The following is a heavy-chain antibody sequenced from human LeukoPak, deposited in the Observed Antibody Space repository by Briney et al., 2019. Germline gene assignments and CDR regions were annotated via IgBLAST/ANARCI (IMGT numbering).Heavy chain of an antibody. D-gene: IGHD7-27*01. CDR2: INPNSGDT. CDR1: GYTFTGFY. CDR3: ARGAGEGWYFDL. J-gene: IGHJ2*01. V-gene: IGHV1-2*02. Sequence: ASVKVSCKTSGYTFTGFYIHWVRQAPGQGLEWMGWINPNSGDTNYAQQFQGRVTMTGDTSISTAYMDLISLRSDDTAVYYCARGAGEGWYFDLWGRGTLVTVSS.